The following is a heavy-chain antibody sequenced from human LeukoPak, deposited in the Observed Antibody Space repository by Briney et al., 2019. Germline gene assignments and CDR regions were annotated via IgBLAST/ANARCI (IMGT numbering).Heavy chain of an antibody. CDR2: IYYSGST. V-gene: IGHV4-39*01. D-gene: IGHD6-13*01. CDR3: ARHRIAPADDAFDI. CDR1: GGSISSSSYY. Sequence: SETLSLTCTVSGGSISSSSYYWVWIRQPPGKGLEWIGSIYYSGSTYYNPSLNSRVTISVDTSKNQFSLKLSSVTAADTAVFYCARHRIAPADDAFDIWGQGTMVPVSS. J-gene: IGHJ3*02.